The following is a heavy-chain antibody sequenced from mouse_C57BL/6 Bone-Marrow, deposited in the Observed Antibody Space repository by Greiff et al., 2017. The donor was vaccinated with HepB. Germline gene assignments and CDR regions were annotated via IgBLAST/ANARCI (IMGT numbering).Heavy chain of an antibody. J-gene: IGHJ4*01. D-gene: IGHD1-1*01. CDR2: IDPSDSYT. Sequence: VQLQQSGAELVKPGASVKLSCKASGYTFTSYWMQWVKQRPGQGLEWIGEIDPSDSYTNYNQKFKGKATLTVDTSSSTAYMQLSSLTSEDSAVYYCAKGTTVVATDYAMDYWGQGTSVTVSS. V-gene: IGHV1-50*01. CDR3: AKGTTVVATDYAMDY. CDR1: GYTFTSYW.